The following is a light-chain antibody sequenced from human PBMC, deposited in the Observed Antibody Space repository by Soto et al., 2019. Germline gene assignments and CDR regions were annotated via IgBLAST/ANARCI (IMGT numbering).Light chain of an antibody. CDR3: MQALQTPS. CDR1: QSLLHSNGYNY. Sequence: DIVMTQSPLSLPVTPGEPASISCRSSQSLLHSNGYNYLDWYLQKPGQSPQLLIYLGSNRASGVPDRVSGSGSGTDFTLNISRVEAEDVGVYYCMQALQTPSFGGGTKVEIK. CDR2: LGS. V-gene: IGKV2-28*01. J-gene: IGKJ4*01.